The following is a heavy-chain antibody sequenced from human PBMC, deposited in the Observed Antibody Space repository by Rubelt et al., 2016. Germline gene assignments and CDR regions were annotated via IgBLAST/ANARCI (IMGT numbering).Heavy chain of an antibody. J-gene: IGHJ4*02. D-gene: IGHD2-21*02. Sequence: VQLVESGGGLVQPGGSLRLSCAASGFSFSDYYMSWIRQAPGKGLEWFSYISSSGGTIYYADSVKGRFTISRRHAQQSLYLRTNSLRAEDTAVYYWASGRDPFDYWGQGTLVTVSS. CDR3: ASGRDPFDY. CDR1: GFSFSDYY. V-gene: IGHV3-11*04. CDR2: ISSSGGTI.